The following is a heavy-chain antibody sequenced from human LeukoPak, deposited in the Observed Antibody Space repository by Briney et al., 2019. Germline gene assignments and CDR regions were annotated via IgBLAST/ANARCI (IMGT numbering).Heavy chain of an antibody. J-gene: IGHJ4*02. V-gene: IGHV3-30*18. D-gene: IGHD4-11*01. Sequence: PGKSLRLSCAASGFTFRSYGMHWVRQAPGKGLEWVAVISYDGSNKYYVDSVKGRFTISRDSSKNTLYLQMNSLRAEDTAVYYCAKESKETTRYYFDSWGQGTLVTASS. CDR3: AKESKETTRYYFDS. CDR1: GFTFRSYG. CDR2: ISYDGSNK.